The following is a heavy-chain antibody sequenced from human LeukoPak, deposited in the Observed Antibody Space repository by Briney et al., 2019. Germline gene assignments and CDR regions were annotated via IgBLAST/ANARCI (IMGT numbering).Heavy chain of an antibody. V-gene: IGHV4-39*01. CDR2: IYYSGST. CDR3: ARILARDDSSTGYFDY. CDR1: GGSISSSSYY. J-gene: IGHJ4*02. Sequence: SETLSLTCTVSGGSISSSSYYWGWIRQPPGKGLEGIRSIYYSGSTYYNPSLKSRVTISVDTSKTQFSPKLSSVTAADTAVYYCARILARDDSSTGYFDYWGRGTLVTVSS. D-gene: IGHD3-22*01.